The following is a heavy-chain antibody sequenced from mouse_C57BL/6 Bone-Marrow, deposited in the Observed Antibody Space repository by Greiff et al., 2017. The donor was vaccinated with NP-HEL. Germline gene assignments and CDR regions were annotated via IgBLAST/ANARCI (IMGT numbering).Heavy chain of an antibody. Sequence: QVQLKESGPGLVAPSQSLSITCTVSGFSLTSYAISWVRQPPGKGLEWLGVIWTGGGTNYNSALNSRLSISKDNSKSQDVLKMNSLQTEDTARYYCARDKLYAMDYWGQGTSVTVSS. V-gene: IGHV2-9-1*01. CDR1: GFSLTSYA. CDR3: ARDKLYAMDY. J-gene: IGHJ4*01. CDR2: IWTGGGT.